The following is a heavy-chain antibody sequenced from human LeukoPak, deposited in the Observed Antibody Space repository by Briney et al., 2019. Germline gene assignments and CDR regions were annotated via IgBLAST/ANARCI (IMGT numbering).Heavy chain of an antibody. D-gene: IGHD5-24*01. V-gene: IGHV5-51*01. CDR2: IYPGDSDT. J-gene: IGHJ4*02. CDR3: ARRGPDGYSEKRNFDY. Sequence: GESLKISCKGSGYSFPMYWIGWVRQMPGKGLEWMGIIYPGDSDTRYSPSFQGQVTISADKSINTAYLQWSSLKASGTAMYYCARRGPDGYSEKRNFDYWGQGTLVTVAS. CDR1: GYSFPMYW.